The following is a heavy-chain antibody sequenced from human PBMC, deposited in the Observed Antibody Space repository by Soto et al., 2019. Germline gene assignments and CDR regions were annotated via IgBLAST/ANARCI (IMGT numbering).Heavy chain of an antibody. Sequence: LSLTCAASGFTFSSYAMHWVRQAPGKGLEWVAVISYDGSNKYYADSVKGRFTISRDNSKNTLYLQMNSLRAEDTAVYYCARGTYSHDYWGQGTLVTVSS. CDR3: ARGTYSHDY. V-gene: IGHV3-30-3*01. J-gene: IGHJ4*02. D-gene: IGHD6-13*01. CDR2: ISYDGSNK. CDR1: GFTFSSYA.